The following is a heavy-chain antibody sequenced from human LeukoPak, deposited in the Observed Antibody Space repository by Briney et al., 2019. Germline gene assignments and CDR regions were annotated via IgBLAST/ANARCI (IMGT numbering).Heavy chain of an antibody. V-gene: IGHV3-23*01. Sequence: PGGSLRLSCAASGFTFSSYAMSWVRQAPGKGLEWVSAISGSGGSTYYADSVKGRFTISRDNSKNTLYLQMNSLRAEDTAVYYCARDRAVWFGELSPLGYWGQGTLVTVSS. CDR3: ARDRAVWFGELSPLGY. D-gene: IGHD3-10*01. CDR2: ISGSGGST. J-gene: IGHJ4*02. CDR1: GFTFSSYA.